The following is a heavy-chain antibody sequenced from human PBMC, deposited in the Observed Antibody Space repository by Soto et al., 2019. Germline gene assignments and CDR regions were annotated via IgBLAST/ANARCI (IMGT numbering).Heavy chain of an antibody. J-gene: IGHJ4*02. CDR3: ARDWAGTRRFDY. Sequence: PGGSVRLSCAASGFTFSSYSMNWVRQAPGNGLEWVSSISSSSSYIYYADSVKGRFTISRDNAKNSLYLQMNSLRAEDMAVYYYARDWAGTRRFDYWGQGTLVTVSS. CDR1: GFTFSSYS. V-gene: IGHV3-21*01. D-gene: IGHD6-19*01. CDR2: ISSSSSYI.